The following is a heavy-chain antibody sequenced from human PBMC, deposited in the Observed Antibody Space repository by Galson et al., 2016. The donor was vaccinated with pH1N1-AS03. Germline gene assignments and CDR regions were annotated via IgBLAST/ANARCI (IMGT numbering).Heavy chain of an antibody. CDR3: ATNALKVRVDY. Sequence: SLRLSCAASGFNVSNYWMNWVRQAPGKGLVWVSLLNTDVSSTTYADSVKGRVTISRDNSKNTVYLQMTSLRAEDTAVYYCATNALKVRVDYWGQGTLVTVSS. V-gene: IGHV3-74*01. D-gene: IGHD1-1*01. CDR1: GFNVSNYW. CDR2: LNTDVSST. J-gene: IGHJ4*02.